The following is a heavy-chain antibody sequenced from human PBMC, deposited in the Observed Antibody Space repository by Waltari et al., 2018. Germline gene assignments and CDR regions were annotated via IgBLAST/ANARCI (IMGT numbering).Heavy chain of an antibody. CDR1: GFTFDDYA. J-gene: IGHJ6*04. CDR3: AKDYHYGSGSYYTLSPMDV. Sequence: EVQLVESGGGLVQPGRSLRLSCAASGFTFDDYAMHWVRQAPGKGLEWVSGISWNSGSIGYADSVKGRFTISRDNAKNSLYLQMNSLRAEDTALYYCAKDYHYGSGSYYTLSPMDVWGKGTTVTVSS. CDR2: ISWNSGSI. V-gene: IGHV3-9*01. D-gene: IGHD3-10*01.